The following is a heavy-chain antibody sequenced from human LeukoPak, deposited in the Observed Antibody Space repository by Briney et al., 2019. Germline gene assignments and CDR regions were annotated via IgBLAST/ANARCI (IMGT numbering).Heavy chain of an antibody. J-gene: IGHJ3*02. CDR3: AKVNQQWLAFDAFDI. CDR2: VSYDGSDK. D-gene: IGHD6-19*01. V-gene: IGHV3-30*18. CDR1: GFNFSSYG. Sequence: QPGGSLRLSCAASGFNFSSYGMHWVRQALGKGLEWVAVVSYDGSDKYYADSVKGRFTISRDNSKNTLYVQMNSLRVDDTAVYYCAKVNQQWLAFDAFDIWGHGTVVTVSS.